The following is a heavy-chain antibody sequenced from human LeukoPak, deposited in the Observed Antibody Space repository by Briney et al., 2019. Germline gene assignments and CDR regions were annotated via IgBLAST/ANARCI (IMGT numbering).Heavy chain of an antibody. D-gene: IGHD6-6*01. CDR3: ARDEYSSSSFDY. J-gene: IGHJ4*02. Sequence: SVKVSCKASGGTFSSYAISWVRQAPGQGLEWMGGIIPIFGTANYAQKFQGRVTITADESTSTAYMELSSLRSEDTAVYYCARDEYSSSSFDYWGQGTLVTVSS. CDR1: GGTFSSYA. V-gene: IGHV1-69*13. CDR2: IIPIFGTA.